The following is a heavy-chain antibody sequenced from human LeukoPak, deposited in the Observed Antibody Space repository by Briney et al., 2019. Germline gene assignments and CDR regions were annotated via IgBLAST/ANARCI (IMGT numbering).Heavy chain of an antibody. D-gene: IGHD1-1*01. V-gene: IGHV5-51*01. CDR3: ARSPDSGTTYAMDV. CDR2: TYPGDSDT. CDR1: GYIFTTYW. Sequence: GESLKISCKGSGYIFTTYWIGWVRQMPGKGLEWMGITYPGDSDTRYSPSFQGQVTISADKYISTAFLQWSSLKASDTAMYYCARSPDSGTTYAMDVWGQGTTVTVSS. J-gene: IGHJ6*02.